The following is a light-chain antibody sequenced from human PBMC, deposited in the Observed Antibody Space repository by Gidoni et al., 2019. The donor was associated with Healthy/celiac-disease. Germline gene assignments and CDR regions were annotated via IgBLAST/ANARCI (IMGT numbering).Light chain of an antibody. CDR1: QSVSSY. J-gene: IGKJ2*01. Sequence: IVLTQSPATLSLSPGERATLSCRASQSVSSYVAWYQQKPGQAPRLLIYDASSGSGTDFTLTISSLEPEDFAVYYCQQRSNWPGTFXQXTKLEIK. V-gene: IGKV3-11*01. CDR2: DAS. CDR3: QQRSNWPGT.